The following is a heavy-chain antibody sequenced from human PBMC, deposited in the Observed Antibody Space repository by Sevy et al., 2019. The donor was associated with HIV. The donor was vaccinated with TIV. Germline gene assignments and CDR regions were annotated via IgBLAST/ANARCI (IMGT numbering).Heavy chain of an antibody. CDR1: GFTFSSYA. J-gene: IGHJ3*02. Sequence: GGSLRLSCAASGFTFSSYAMHWVRQAPGKGLEWVAVISYDGSNKYYADSVKGRFTISRDNSKNTLYLQMNSLRAEDTAVYYCARALSITMIVVVIIDAFDIWGQRTMVTVSS. CDR3: ARALSITMIVVVIIDAFDI. V-gene: IGHV3-30*04. CDR2: ISYDGSNK. D-gene: IGHD3-22*01.